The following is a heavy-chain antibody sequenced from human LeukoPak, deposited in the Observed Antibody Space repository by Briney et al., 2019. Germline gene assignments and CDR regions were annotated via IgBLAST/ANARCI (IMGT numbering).Heavy chain of an antibody. D-gene: IGHD1-26*01. CDR1: GFTFSSYG. J-gene: IGHJ4*02. CDR2: ISGSGIYI. V-gene: IGHV3-21*01. Sequence: GGTLRLSCAASGFTFSSYGMSWVRQAPGKGLEWVSSISGSGIYIHYVDSLRGRFIISRDNAKNSVYLQMNSLRAEDTAVYYCARATSNIVGATGVGFDYWGQGTLVTVSS. CDR3: ARATSNIVGATGVGFDY.